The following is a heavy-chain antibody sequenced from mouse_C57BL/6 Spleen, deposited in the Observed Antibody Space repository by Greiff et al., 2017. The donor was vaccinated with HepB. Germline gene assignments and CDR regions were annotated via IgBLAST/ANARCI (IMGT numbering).Heavy chain of an antibody. CDR3: ARIYYDYTGSD. CDR2: ISYDGSN. D-gene: IGHD2-4*01. CDR1: GYSITSGYY. Sequence: EVQLLESGPGLVKPSQSLSLTCSVTGYSITSGYYWNWIRQFPGNKLEWMGYISYDGSNNYNPSLKHRISISRDTSKNQFFLKLNSVTTEDTATYYCARIYYDYTGSDWGQGTTLTVSS. J-gene: IGHJ2*01. V-gene: IGHV3-6*01.